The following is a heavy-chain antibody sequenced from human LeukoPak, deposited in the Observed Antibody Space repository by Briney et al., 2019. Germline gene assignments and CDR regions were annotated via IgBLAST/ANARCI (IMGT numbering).Heavy chain of an antibody. V-gene: IGHV1-2*02. D-gene: IGHD2-15*01. J-gene: IGHJ4*02. Sequence: ASVKVSCKASGYTFSGYYIHWVRQAPGQGLEWMGWINPASGDTDYAQKFQGRVTMTRDTSVSTTYMDLTELRSDDSAMYYCARDTGYCNGGRSYGAGYWGQGTLVTVSS. CDR3: ARDTGYCNGGRSYGAGY. CDR2: INPASGDT. CDR1: GYTFSGYY.